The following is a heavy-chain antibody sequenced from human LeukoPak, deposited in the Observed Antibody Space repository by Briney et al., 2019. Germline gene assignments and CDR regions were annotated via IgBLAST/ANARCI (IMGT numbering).Heavy chain of an antibody. Sequence: AGGSLRLSCAASGFTVTSNHMNWVRQAPGKGLEWVSIIYTGGTTHYADSLKDRFTISRDGSINTLYLQMNSLRAEDTAVYYCARDSSSYYFDYWGQGTLVTVSS. CDR1: GFTVTSNH. J-gene: IGHJ4*02. V-gene: IGHV3-66*01. CDR3: ARDSSSYYFDY. D-gene: IGHD6-6*01. CDR2: IYTGGTT.